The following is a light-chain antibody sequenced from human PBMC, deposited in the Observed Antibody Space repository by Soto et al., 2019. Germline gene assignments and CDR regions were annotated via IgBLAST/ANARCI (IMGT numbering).Light chain of an antibody. CDR1: SSDVGGYNY. CDR2: EVS. J-gene: IGLJ3*02. Sequence: QSALTQPPSASGSPGQSVTISCTGTSSDVGGYNYVSWYQQHPGKAPKLMIYEVSKRPSGVPDRSSGSKSGNTASLTVSGLQAEDEADYYCSSYAGSNNLGVFGGGTKLTVL. CDR3: SSYAGSNNLGV. V-gene: IGLV2-8*01.